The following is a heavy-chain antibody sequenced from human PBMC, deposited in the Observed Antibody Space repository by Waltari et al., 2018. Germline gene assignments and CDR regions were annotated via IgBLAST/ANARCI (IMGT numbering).Heavy chain of an antibody. V-gene: IGHV3-33*01. CDR3: ARAQGSSGYSI. D-gene: IGHD6-13*01. CDR1: GFTFSSYG. Sequence: QVQLVESGGGVVQPGRSLRLSCAASGFTFSSYGMHWVRQAPGKGLEGVAVIWYDGSNKYYADSVKGRFTISRDNSKNTLYLQMNSLRAEDTAVYYCARAQGSSGYSIWGQGTLVTVSS. J-gene: IGHJ4*02. CDR2: IWYDGSNK.